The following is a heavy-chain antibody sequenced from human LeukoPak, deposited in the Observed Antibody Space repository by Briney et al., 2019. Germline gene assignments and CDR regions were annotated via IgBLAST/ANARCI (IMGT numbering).Heavy chain of an antibody. CDR2: IKQDGSEK. CDR3: ARGLIMITFGGVIGFDY. V-gene: IGHV3-7*03. J-gene: IGHJ4*02. CDR1: GFTFSSYW. Sequence: GGSLRLSCAASGFTFSSYWMSWVRQAPGKGLEWVANIKQDGSEKYYVDSVKGRFTISRDNAKNSLYLQMNSLRAEDTAVYYCARGLIMITFGGVIGFDYWGQGTLVTVSS. D-gene: IGHD3-16*02.